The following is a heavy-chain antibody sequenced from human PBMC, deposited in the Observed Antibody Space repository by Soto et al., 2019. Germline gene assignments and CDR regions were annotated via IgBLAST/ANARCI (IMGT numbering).Heavy chain of an antibody. D-gene: IGHD2-15*01. CDR1: GFTFSSYA. J-gene: IGHJ5*02. CDR2: ISGSGGST. Sequence: EVQLLEAGGGLVQPGGSLRLSCAASGFTFSSYAMSWVRQAPGNGLEWVSAISGSGGSTYYADSVKGRFTISRDNSKNTLYLQMNSLRAEDTAVYYCAKDQTQYCIGGSCYSEYNWFDPWGQGALVTVSS. CDR3: AKDQTQYCIGGSCYSEYNWFDP. V-gene: IGHV3-23*01.